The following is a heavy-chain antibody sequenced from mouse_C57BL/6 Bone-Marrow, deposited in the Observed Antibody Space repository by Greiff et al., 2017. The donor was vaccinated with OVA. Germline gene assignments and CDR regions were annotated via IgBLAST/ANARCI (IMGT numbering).Heavy chain of an antibody. CDR2: ISSGGSYT. D-gene: IGHD2-3*01. CDR3: ARHRWFLRYWCFDV. V-gene: IGHV5-6*01. CDR1: GFTFSSYG. Sequence: EVHLVESGGDLVKPGGSLKLSCAASGFTFSSYGMSWVRQTPDKRLEWVATISSGGSYTYYPDSVKGRFTISRDNAKNTLYLQMSSLKSEDTAMYYCARHRWFLRYWCFDVWGTGTTVTVSS. J-gene: IGHJ1*03.